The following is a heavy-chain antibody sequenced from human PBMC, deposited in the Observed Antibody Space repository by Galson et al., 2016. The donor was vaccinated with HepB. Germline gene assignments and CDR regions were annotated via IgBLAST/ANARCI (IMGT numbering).Heavy chain of an antibody. CDR2: YDPEDDET. CDR1: GYSLTELS. V-gene: IGHV1-24*01. J-gene: IGHJ4*02. CDR3: ARGGSGRFDF. Sequence: SVKVSCKVSGYSLTELSLHWVRQSPGKGLEWLGGYDPEDDETVYAQKFQGRVSMSKNTSSDTAYMELSSLKSDDTAVYFCARGGSGRFDFWGQGTLVTVSS.